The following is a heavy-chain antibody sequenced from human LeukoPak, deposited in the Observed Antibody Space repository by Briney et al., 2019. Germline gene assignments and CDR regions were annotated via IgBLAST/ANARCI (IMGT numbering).Heavy chain of an antibody. CDR1: GFTFSIYA. J-gene: IGHJ4*02. CDR2: ISANGGET. CDR3: AIRYYDCPLDY. V-gene: IGHV3-23*01. D-gene: IGHD3-3*01. Sequence: GGSLRLSCAASGFTFSIYAMNWVRQAPGKELEWVSSISANGGETHYADSVKGRFTISRDNSKNTLYLQINNPRVEDTAVYYFAIRYYDCPLDYWGQGTLVTVSS.